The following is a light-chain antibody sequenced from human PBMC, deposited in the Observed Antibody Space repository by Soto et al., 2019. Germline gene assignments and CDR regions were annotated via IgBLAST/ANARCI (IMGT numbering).Light chain of an antibody. CDR1: SSNIGAGYD. J-gene: IGLJ1*01. Sequence: QTVLTQPPSVSGAPGQRVTISCTGSSSNIGAGYDVHWYQQLPGTAPKLLIYGNSNRPSGVPDRFSGSKSGTSASLAITGLQAEDEAGYYCQSYDSSLSGYVFGPGTKVTV. CDR2: GNS. CDR3: QSYDSSLSGYV. V-gene: IGLV1-40*01.